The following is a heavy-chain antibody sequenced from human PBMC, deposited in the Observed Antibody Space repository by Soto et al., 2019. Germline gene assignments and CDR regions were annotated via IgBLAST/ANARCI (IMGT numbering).Heavy chain of an antibody. D-gene: IGHD4-17*01. V-gene: IGHV4-39*01. Sequence: XETRSLTFTVSGASISRSNYYWGWIRQPPGRGLESIVTMYYSGRTYYNPSLKGRVTTAVDTSKNQFSLKLSAVTATDTAVYYCARHGHTVTTGYYYGMDVWGQGTTVTVSS. CDR2: MYYSGRT. J-gene: IGHJ6*02. CDR1: GASISRSNYY. CDR3: ARHGHTVTTGYYYGMDV.